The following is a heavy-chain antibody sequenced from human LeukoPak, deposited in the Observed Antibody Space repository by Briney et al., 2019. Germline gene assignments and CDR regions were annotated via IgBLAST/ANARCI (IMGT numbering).Heavy chain of an antibody. CDR1: GYTFRSYE. D-gene: IGHD4-23*01. Sequence: ASVKVSCKASGYTFRSYEINWVRQAPGQGLEWVGWIHPNSGKTGYAQKFQGRVTMTRDSSTETAFMELSSLKFDDTAIFYCARGHYGGNRYFDIWGQGTLVSVSS. CDR3: ARGHYGGNRYFDI. J-gene: IGHJ4*02. CDR2: IHPNSGKT. V-gene: IGHV1-8*01.